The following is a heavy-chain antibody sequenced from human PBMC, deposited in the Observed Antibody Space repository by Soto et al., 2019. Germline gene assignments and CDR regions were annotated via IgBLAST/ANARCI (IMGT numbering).Heavy chain of an antibody. V-gene: IGHV4-38-2*02. CDR1: GYSLSSGSY. J-gene: IGHJ4*02. CDR2: IYHSGST. CDR3: ARDENYFDY. Sequence: SETLSLTFAVSGYSLSSGSYWGWIRQPPGKGLEWIGIIYHSGSTSYNPSLKSRVTISIDLSKNRLSLKLTSVTAADKAVYYCARDENYFDYWGQGTLVTVSS.